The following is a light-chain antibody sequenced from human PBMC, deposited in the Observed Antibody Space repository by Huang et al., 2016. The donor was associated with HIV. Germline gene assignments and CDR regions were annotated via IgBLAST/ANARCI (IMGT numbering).Light chain of an antibody. V-gene: IGKV1-13*02. CDR2: GGS. J-gene: IGKJ4*01. Sequence: AIQLTQSPSSVSASVGDRVTVTCRASQAIGHSLAWYQHKTGKAPKLLIYGGSILQSGVSPRFSGNGSGTDFSLTISSLRSGDFATYFCQQLRSYPLTFGGGTDV. CDR1: QAIGHS. CDR3: QQLRSYPLT.